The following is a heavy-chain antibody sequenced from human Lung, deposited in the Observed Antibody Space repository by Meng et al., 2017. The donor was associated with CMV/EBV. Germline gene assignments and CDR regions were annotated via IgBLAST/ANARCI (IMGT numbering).Heavy chain of an antibody. CDR3: AKDSIGASGSDA. V-gene: IGHV3-23*01. CDR1: GFSFRTTA. CDR2: ISRGGNSR. D-gene: IGHD1-14*01. Sequence: XAASGFSFRTTAMHWFRQAPGKGLEWVSFISRGGNSRYYADSVKGRFTISRDTSAKTLYLKLNGLRVNDTAVYYFAKDSIGASGSDAWVQGTLVTVSS. J-gene: IGHJ5*02.